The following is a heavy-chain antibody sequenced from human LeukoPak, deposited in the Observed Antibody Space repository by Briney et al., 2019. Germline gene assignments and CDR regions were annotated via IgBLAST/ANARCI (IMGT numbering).Heavy chain of an antibody. Sequence: QAGGFLRLCGAASGFTFDDYAMHWVRQAPGKGLEWVSGISWNSGSIAYADSVKGRVTISRDNAKNSLYLQMNSLRAKDTALYYCARRYYDSSGYPGAFDIWGQGTMVTVSS. J-gene: IGHJ3*02. CDR2: ISWNSGSI. CDR3: ARRYYDSSGYPGAFDI. V-gene: IGHV3-9*01. D-gene: IGHD3-22*01. CDR1: GFTFDDYA.